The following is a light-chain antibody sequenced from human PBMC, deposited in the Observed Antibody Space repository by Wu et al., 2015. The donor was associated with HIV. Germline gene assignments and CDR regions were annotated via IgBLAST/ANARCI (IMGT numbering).Light chain of an antibody. J-gene: IGKJ3*01. Sequence: EIVMTQSPATLSVSPGERVTLSCRASQSVSSNLAWYQQKPGQAPRLLIYGASTRATGIAARFSGSGSGTEFTLTISSLQSEDFAVYYCQQYNYWPPFTFGPGTKVHLK. CDR1: QSVSSN. V-gene: IGKV3-15*01. CDR2: GAS. CDR3: QQYNYWPPFT.